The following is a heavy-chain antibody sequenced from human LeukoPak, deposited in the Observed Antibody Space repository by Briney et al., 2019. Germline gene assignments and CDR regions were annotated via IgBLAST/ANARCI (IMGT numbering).Heavy chain of an antibody. CDR1: GGSISNYY. CDR3: ARMAAIGAMDV. D-gene: IGHD5-24*01. Sequence: SETLSLTCTVSGGSISNYYWSWIRQPPGKGLEWIGYIYYSGNTNYNPSLKSRVTISIDTSKNQFSLKLTSVTAADTAVYYCARMAAIGAMDVWGQGTTVTVSS. CDR2: IYYSGNT. J-gene: IGHJ6*02. V-gene: IGHV4-59*08.